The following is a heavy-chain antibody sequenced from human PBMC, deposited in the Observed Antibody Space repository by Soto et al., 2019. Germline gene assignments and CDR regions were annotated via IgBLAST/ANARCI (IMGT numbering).Heavy chain of an antibody. J-gene: IGHJ3*02. CDR2: IKSKTDGGTT. CDR3: TTEFFGSSSLSRDAFDI. D-gene: IGHD6-6*01. CDR1: GFTFSNAW. V-gene: IGHV3-15*01. Sequence: GGSLRLSCAASGFTFSNAWMSWVRQAPGKGLEWVGRIKSKTDGGTTDYAAPVKGRFTISRDDSKNTLYLQMNSLKTEDTAVYYCTTEFFGSSSLSRDAFDIWGQGTMVTVSS.